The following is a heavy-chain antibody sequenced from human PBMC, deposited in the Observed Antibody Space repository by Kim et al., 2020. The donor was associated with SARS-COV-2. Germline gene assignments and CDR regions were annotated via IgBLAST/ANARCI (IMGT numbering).Heavy chain of an antibody. D-gene: IGHD5-18*01. CDR1: GFTFDDYA. J-gene: IGHJ3*02. Sequence: GGSLRLSCAASGFTFDDYAMHWVRQAPGKGLEWVSGISWNSGSIGYADSVKGRFTISRDNAKNSLYLQMNSLRAEDTALYYCAKALNGYSYGRDGFDIWGQGTMLTVSS. CDR2: ISWNSGSI. CDR3: AKALNGYSYGRDGFDI. V-gene: IGHV3-9*01.